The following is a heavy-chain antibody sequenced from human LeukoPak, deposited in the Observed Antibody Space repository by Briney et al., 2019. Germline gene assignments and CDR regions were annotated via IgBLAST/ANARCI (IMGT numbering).Heavy chain of an antibody. CDR3: ARLLRTPGRIAASGTSPDY. CDR2: IYYSGST. J-gene: IGHJ4*02. CDR1: GGSISSGGYY. V-gene: IGHV4-31*03. Sequence: PSQTLSLTCTVSGGSISSGGYYWTWIRQHPGKGLEWIGYIYYSGSTYYNPSLKSRVTISVDTSKNQFSLILNSVTAADTAVYYCARLLRTPGRIAASGTSPDYWGQGTLVTVSS. D-gene: IGHD6-13*01.